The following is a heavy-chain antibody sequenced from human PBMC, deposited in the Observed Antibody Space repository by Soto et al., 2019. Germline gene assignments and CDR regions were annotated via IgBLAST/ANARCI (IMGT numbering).Heavy chain of an antibody. CDR1: GFTFSSYA. D-gene: IGHD3-22*01. Sequence: QVQLVESGGGVVQPGRSLRLSCAASGFTFSSYAMHWVRQAPGKGLEWVAVISYDGSNKYYADSVKGRFTISRDNSKNTLYLQMNSLTAEDTAVYYCARDTHTWYDSSGPDAFDIRVQGTMVTVSS. V-gene: IGHV3-30-3*01. J-gene: IGHJ3*02. CDR3: ARDTHTWYDSSGPDAFDI. CDR2: ISYDGSNK.